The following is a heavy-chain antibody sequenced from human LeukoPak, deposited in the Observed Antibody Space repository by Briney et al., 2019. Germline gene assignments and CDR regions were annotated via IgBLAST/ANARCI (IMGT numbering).Heavy chain of an antibody. D-gene: IGHD1-26*01. J-gene: IGHJ5*02. CDR3: ARALSSGSYGWFDP. CDR1: GFTFSSYG. V-gene: IGHV3-33*01. Sequence: GRSLRLSCAASGFTFSSYGMHWVRQAPGKGLEWVAVIWYDGSNKYYADSVKGRFTISRDNSKNTLYLQINSLRAEDTAVYYCARALSSGSYGWFDPWGQGTLVTVSS. CDR2: IWYDGSNK.